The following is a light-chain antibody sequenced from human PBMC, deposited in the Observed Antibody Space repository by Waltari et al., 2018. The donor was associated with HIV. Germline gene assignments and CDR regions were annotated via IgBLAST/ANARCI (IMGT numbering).Light chain of an antibody. J-gene: IGLJ2*01. V-gene: IGLV2-14*03. CDR3: SSYSRSSTLVL. CDR2: AVS. Sequence: QSALTQPASVSGSPGQSITISWYQQHPGKVPKLIIYAVSDRPSGVSNRFSGSKSGSTASLSISGLQAEDEAVYYCSSYSRSSTLVLFGGGTKLTVL.